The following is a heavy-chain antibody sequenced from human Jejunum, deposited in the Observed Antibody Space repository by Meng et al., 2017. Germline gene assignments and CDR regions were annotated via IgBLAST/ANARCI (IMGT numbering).Heavy chain of an antibody. CDR2: INHNGSP. J-gene: IGHJ4*02. Sequence: VQPQQWGAGLLNPPGTLSLTCAVYGGSFSGYYWTWIRQPPGKGLEWIGEINHNGSPYYNPSLNNRVTMSVDTSKNQLSLKLSSVTAADTAVYYCAIGGPGPRLLNWGQGTLVTVSS. D-gene: IGHD1-14*01. CDR1: GGSFSGYY. CDR3: AIGGPGPRLLN. V-gene: IGHV4-34*01.